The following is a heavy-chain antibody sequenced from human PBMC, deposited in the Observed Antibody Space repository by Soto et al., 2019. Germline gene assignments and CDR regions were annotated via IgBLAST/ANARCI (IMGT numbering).Heavy chain of an antibody. J-gene: IGHJ4*02. CDR1: GFSISDKF. CDR3: ARDSGYSSAYWEHYFDC. V-gene: IGHV3-53*01. D-gene: IGHD3-16*01. Sequence: SGGSLRLSCATSGFSISDKFMSWVRQAPGKGLEWISVISSGGDSSYADSVKGRFTISRDITKNTPFLQMTSLRADDTAVYFCARDSGYSSAYWEHYFDCWGQGTLVTVSP. CDR2: ISSGGDS.